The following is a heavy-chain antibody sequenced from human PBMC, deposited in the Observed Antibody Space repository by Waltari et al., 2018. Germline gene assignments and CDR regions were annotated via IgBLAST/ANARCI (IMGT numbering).Heavy chain of an antibody. CDR2: INGNSGST. CDR1: GGSFSSYW. CDR3: ARDLLWYNRFDV. D-gene: IGHD2-8*02. J-gene: IGHJ5*02. V-gene: IGHV4-59*12. Sequence: QVQLQESGPGLVKPSETLSLTCAVSGGSFSSYWWSWIRQPPGKGLEWIGEINGNSGSTNYKPSLESRVTSSKDASKNQCSLKLSSGTAADTAVYYCARDLLWYNRFDVWGPGVLVTVSS.